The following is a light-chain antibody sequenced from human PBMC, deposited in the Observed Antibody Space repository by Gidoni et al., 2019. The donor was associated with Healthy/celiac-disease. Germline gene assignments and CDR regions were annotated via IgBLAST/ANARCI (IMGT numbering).Light chain of an antibody. CDR3: QQYYSYPPT. V-gene: IGKV1-8*01. CDR1: HGISSY. Sequence: AIRMTQSPSSLSAPTGDRVTITCRASHGISSYLAWYQQKPGKAPKLLIYAASTLQSGVPSRFSGSGSGTDFTLTISCLQSEDFATYYCQQYYSYPPTFGQGTKVEIK. J-gene: IGKJ1*01. CDR2: AAS.